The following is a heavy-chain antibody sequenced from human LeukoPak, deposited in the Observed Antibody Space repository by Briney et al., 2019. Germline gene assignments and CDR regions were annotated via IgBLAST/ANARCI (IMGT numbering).Heavy chain of an antibody. D-gene: IGHD3-22*01. V-gene: IGHV3-33*01. J-gene: IGHJ4*02. CDR1: GFTFSSYG. CDR3: ARDLLGGYYYDSSGPTALDY. Sequence: GSLRLSCAASGFTFSSYGMHWVRQAPGKGLEWVAVIWYDGSNKYYADSVKGRFTISRDNSKNTLYLQMNSLRAEDTAVYYCARDLLGGYYYDSSGPTALDYWGQGTLVTVSS. CDR2: IWYDGSNK.